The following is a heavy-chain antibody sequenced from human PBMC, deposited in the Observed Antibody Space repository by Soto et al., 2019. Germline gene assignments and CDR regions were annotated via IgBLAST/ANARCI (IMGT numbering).Heavy chain of an antibody. Sequence: QVQLVQSGAEVKKPGSSVKVSCKASGGTFSSYAISWVRQAPGQGLEWMGGIIPIFGTANYAQKFQGRVTITADQSTSTAYMELSSLRSEDTAVYYCARDRGLYYDVRLGEVGGNYYYYGMDVWGQGTTVTVSS. V-gene: IGHV1-69*01. CDR1: GGTFSSYA. CDR2: IIPIFGTA. D-gene: IGHD3-10*02. J-gene: IGHJ6*02. CDR3: ARDRGLYYDVRLGEVGGNYYYYGMDV.